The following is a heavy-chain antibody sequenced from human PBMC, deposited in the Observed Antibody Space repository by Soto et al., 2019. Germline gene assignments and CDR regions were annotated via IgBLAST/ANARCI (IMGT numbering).Heavy chain of an antibody. CDR2: IYFNGSP. V-gene: IGHV4-39*07. Sequence: SETLSLTCAVSGGSISSSSNYWGWIRQPPGKGLEWIGSIYFNGSPYYSPSLKSRVTISVDTSKNQFSLKLSSVTAADTAVYYCARAPRGNYGYPSYFDYWGQGTLVTVSS. D-gene: IGHD3-10*01. CDR3: ARAPRGNYGYPSYFDY. J-gene: IGHJ4*02. CDR1: GGSISSSSNY.